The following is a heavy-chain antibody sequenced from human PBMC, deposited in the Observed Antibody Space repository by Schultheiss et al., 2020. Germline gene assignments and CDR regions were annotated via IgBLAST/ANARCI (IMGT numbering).Heavy chain of an antibody. CDR1: GGSISSSSYY. Sequence: SETLSLTCTVSGGSISSSSYYCGWIRQPAGKGLEWIGRIYTSGSTNYNPSLKSRVTISVDTSKNQFSLKLSSVTAADTAVYYCARGGGSYYYDSTDAFDIWGRETMVTVSS. D-gene: IGHD3-22*01. CDR3: ARGGGSYYYDSTDAFDI. V-gene: IGHV4-61*02. J-gene: IGHJ3*02. CDR2: IYTSGST.